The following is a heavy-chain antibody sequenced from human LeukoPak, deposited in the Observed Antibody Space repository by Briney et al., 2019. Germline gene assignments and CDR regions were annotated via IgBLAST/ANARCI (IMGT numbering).Heavy chain of an antibody. CDR3: ASGKVTAIGVTDY. J-gene: IGHJ4*02. D-gene: IGHD2-21*02. V-gene: IGHV1-69*13. Sequence: WASVKVSCKASGGTFSSYAISWVRQAPGQGLEWMGGIIPIFGTANYAQKFQGRVTITADESTSTAYMELSSLRSEDTAVYYCASGKVTAIGVTDYWGQGTLVTVSP. CDR2: IIPIFGTA. CDR1: GGTFSSYA.